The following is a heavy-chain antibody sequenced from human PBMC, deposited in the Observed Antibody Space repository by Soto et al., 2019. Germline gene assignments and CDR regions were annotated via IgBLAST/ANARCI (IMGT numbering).Heavy chain of an antibody. CDR1: GYTFTSYG. D-gene: IGHD2-2*01. CDR3: ARDKPVVPHVVPAATNWFDP. J-gene: IGHJ5*02. Sequence: ASVKVSCKASGYTFTSYGVSWVRQAPGQGLEWMGWISAYNGNTNYAQKLQGRVTMTTDTSTSTAYMELRSLRSDDTAVYYCARDKPVVPHVVPAATNWFDPWGQGTLVTVSS. CDR2: ISAYNGNT. V-gene: IGHV1-18*01.